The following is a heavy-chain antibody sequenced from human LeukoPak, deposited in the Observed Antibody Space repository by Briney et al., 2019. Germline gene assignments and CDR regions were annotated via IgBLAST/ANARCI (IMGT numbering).Heavy chain of an antibody. Sequence: GGSLRLSCAASGFTFSSYAMSWVRQAPGKGLEWVANIKEDGSEKYYVDSVKGRFTISRDNAKNSLYLQMSSLRAEDTAVYYCARDLISSISRGWFHPWGQGTLVTVSS. CDR1: GFTFSSYA. V-gene: IGHV3-7*01. CDR2: IKEDGSEK. J-gene: IGHJ5*02. CDR3: ARDLISSISRGWFHP. D-gene: IGHD2-2*01.